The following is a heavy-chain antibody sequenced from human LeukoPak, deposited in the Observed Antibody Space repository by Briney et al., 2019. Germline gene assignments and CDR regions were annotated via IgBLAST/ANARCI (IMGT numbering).Heavy chain of an antibody. D-gene: IGHD5-18*01. CDR1: GDSISYFY. J-gene: IGHJ3*02. CDR3: AREVDTAMVTQTDAFDI. Sequence: PSETLSLTCRVPGDSISYFYWSWIRQAAGKGLEWIGRISGSGSTDYNASLKSRVTMSVDTSKNQLSLNLSSVTAADTAVYYCAREVDTAMVTQTDAFDIWGQGTMVTVSS. V-gene: IGHV4-4*07. CDR2: ISGSGST.